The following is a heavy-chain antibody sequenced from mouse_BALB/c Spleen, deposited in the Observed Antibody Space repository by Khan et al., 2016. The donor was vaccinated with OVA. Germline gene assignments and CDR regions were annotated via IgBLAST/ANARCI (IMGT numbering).Heavy chain of an antibody. Sequence: QVQLQQSGAELAKPGASVKMSCKASGYTFTSYWMHWVKQRPGQGLEWIGYINPSTGYTEYNQKFKDKASLTADTSYSTAYMQLSSLTANDSAVYYCGRWHYGSSSFAYWGQGTLVTVSA. D-gene: IGHD1-1*01. CDR1: GYTFTSYW. CDR3: GRWHYGSSSFAY. J-gene: IGHJ3*01. CDR2: INPSTGYT. V-gene: IGHV1-7*01.